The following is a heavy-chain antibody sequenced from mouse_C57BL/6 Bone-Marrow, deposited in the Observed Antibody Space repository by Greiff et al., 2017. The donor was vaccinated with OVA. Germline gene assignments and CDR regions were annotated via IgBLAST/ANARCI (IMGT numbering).Heavy chain of an antibody. D-gene: IGHD2-4*01. CDR2: IYPGSGNT. J-gene: IGHJ4*01. V-gene: IGHV1-66*01. CDR3: AVIYYDYGYAMDY. Sequence: QVQLQQSGPELVKPGASVKISCKASGYSFTSYHIHWVKQRPGQGLEWIGWIYPGSGNTKYNEKFKGKATLTADTSSSTAYMQLSSLTSEDSAVYYCAVIYYDYGYAMDYWGQGTSVTVSS. CDR1: GYSFTSYH.